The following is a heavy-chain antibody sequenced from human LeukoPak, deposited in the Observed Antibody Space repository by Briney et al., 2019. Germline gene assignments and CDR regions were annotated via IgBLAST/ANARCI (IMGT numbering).Heavy chain of an antibody. CDR2: LGGDGVNK. J-gene: IGHJ4*02. D-gene: IGHD1-1*01. Sequence: GGYLRLSCAASGFTFTNYAMNWVRQAPGEGLEWVSSLGGDGVNKYYADSAKGRFTISRDNAKNTLYLQMNSLRAEDTAIYYCARTVAGDFWGQGTLVTVSS. CDR1: GFTFTNYA. V-gene: IGHV3-23*01. CDR3: ARTVAGDF.